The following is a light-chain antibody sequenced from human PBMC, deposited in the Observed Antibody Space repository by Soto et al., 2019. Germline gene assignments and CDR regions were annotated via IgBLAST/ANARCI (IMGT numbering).Light chain of an antibody. CDR3: SSYTSSSPYV. V-gene: IGLV2-14*01. CDR2: DVS. Sequence: QPVLTQPASVSGSPGQSITISCTGTSSDVGGYNYVSWYQQYPGKAPKLMIYDVSNRPSGVSNRFSGSKSGNTASLTISGLQAEDEADYYCSSYTSSSPYVFGTGTKLPS. CDR1: SSDVGGYNY. J-gene: IGLJ1*01.